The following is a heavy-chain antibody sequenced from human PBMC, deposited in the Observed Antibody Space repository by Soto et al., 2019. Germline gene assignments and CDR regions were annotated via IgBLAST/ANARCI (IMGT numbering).Heavy chain of an antibody. J-gene: IGHJ6*02. D-gene: IGHD1-26*01. Sequence: EVQLLESGGGLVQPGGSLRLSCAASGFTFSSYAMSWVRQAPGKGLEWVSAISGSGGSTYYADSVKGRFTISRDNSKNTLYLQINRLSAEDTAVYYCANGLVGATSHYYDYYGMDVWGQGTTVTVSS. CDR2: ISGSGGST. CDR3: ANGLVGATSHYYDYYGMDV. CDR1: GFTFSSYA. V-gene: IGHV3-23*01.